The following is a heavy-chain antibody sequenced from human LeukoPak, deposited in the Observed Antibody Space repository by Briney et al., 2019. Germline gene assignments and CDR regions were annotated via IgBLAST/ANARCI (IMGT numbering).Heavy chain of an antibody. CDR1: GFTFNSYA. J-gene: IGHJ4*02. D-gene: IGHD3-22*01. CDR2: ISGSGGST. CDR3: ALLREPYYYDSSGYYLDY. V-gene: IGHV3-23*01. Sequence: GGSLRLSCAASGFTFNSYAMSWVRQAPGKGLEWVSVISGSGGSTNYADSVKGRFTISRDNSKNTLFLQMNSLRAEDTAVYYCALLREPYYYDSSGYYLDYWGQGTLVTVSS.